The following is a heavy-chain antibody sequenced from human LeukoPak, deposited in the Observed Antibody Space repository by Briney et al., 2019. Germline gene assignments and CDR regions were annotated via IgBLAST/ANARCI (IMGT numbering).Heavy chain of an antibody. CDR1: GYTFTSYG. Sequence: GASVKVSCKASGYTFTSYGISWVRQAPGQGLEWMGWISAYNGNTNYAQKLQGRVTMTTDTSTSTAYMELRSLRSDDTAVYYCARELSSNDFWSGYPAGSPTVAFDYWGQGTLVTVS. V-gene: IGHV1-18*01. CDR3: ARELSSNDFWSGYPAGSPTVAFDY. D-gene: IGHD3-3*01. J-gene: IGHJ4*02. CDR2: ISAYNGNT.